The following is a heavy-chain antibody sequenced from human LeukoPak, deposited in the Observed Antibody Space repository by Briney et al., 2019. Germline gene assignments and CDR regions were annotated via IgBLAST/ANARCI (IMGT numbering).Heavy chain of an antibody. Sequence: GGSLRLSGAASGFTFSNYNMNWVRQAPGKGLEVVSYISSSGSTIYYADSVKGRFTISRDNAKNSLYLQMNSLRAEDTAVYYCAKDQGYDFWSGYLSLDYWGQGTLVTVSS. J-gene: IGHJ4*02. CDR3: AKDQGYDFWSGYLSLDY. CDR2: ISSSGSTI. CDR1: GFTFSNYN. V-gene: IGHV3-48*04. D-gene: IGHD3-3*01.